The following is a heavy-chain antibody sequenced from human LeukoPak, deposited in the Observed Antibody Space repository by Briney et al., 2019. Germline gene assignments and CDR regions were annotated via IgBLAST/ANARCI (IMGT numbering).Heavy chain of an antibody. Sequence: SQTLSLTCTVSGGSISSGGYYWSWIRQHPGKGLEWIGYIYYSGSTYYNPSLKSRVTISVDTSKNQFSLKLSSVTAADTAVYYCARVTVAGTWTFDYWGQGTLVTVSS. CDR2: IYYSGST. CDR1: GGSISSGGYY. V-gene: IGHV4-30-4*08. J-gene: IGHJ4*02. D-gene: IGHD6-19*01. CDR3: ARVTVAGTWTFDY.